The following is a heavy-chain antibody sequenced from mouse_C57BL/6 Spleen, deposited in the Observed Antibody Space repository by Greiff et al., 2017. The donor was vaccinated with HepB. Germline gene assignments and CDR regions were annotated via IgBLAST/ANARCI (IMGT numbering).Heavy chain of an antibody. D-gene: IGHD2-5*01. CDR2: IHPNSGST. V-gene: IGHV1-64*01. Sequence: QVQLQQPGAELVKPGASVKLSCKASGYTFTSYWMHWVKQRPGQGLEWIGMIHPNSGSTNYNEKFKSKATLTVDKSSSTAYMQLSSLTSEDSAVYSCARYYSNYPDAMDYWGQGTSVTVSS. CDR1: GYTFTSYW. J-gene: IGHJ4*01. CDR3: ARYYSNYPDAMDY.